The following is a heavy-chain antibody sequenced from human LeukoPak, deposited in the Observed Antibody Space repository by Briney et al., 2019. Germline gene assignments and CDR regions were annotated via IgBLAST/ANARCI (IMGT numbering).Heavy chain of an antibody. D-gene: IGHD1-1*01. V-gene: IGHV4-4*02. CDR2: IYHSGSP. Sequence: SETLSLTCAVSGGSISSNNWWGWVRQPPGKGLEWIGEIYHSGSPNYNPSLKSRVTISVDKSRNHFSLNLSSVTAADTAAYYCARVNINNWHSCDYWGQGTLVTVSS. J-gene: IGHJ4*02. CDR1: GGSISSNNW. CDR3: ARVNINNWHSCDY.